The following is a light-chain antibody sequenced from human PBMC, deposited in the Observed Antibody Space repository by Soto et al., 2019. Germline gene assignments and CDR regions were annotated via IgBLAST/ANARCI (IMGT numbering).Light chain of an antibody. CDR1: QGISNF. V-gene: IGKV1-27*01. CDR2: SAS. J-gene: IGKJ5*01. CDR3: QKYNSVPVT. Sequence: DIQMTQSPSSLYASVGDRVTITCRASQGISNFLAWYQQKAGTVPKLLIYSASTLQSGVPSRFSGSGSGTDLTLTISNLQPEDVATYYCQKYNSVPVTFGQGTRLEIK.